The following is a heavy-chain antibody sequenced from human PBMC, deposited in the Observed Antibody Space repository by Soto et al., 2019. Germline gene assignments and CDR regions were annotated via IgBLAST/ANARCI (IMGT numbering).Heavy chain of an antibody. CDR2: INPSGGST. CDR3: ARDNGPDYYGSGSYHPYSFYYYGMDV. CDR1: GYTFTSYY. D-gene: IGHD3-10*01. J-gene: IGHJ6*02. V-gene: IGHV1-46*03. Sequence: ASVKVSCKASGYTFTSYYMHWVRQAPGQGLEWMGIINPSGGSTSYAQKFQGRVTMTRDTSTSTVYMELSSLRSEDTAVYYCARDNGPDYYGSGSYHPYSFYYYGMDVWGQGTTVTVSS.